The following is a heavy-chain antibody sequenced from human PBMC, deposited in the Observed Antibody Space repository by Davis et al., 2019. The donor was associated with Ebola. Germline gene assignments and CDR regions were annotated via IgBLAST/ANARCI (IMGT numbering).Heavy chain of an antibody. CDR1: GGSISSYY. CDR2: IYYSGST. J-gene: IGHJ5*02. V-gene: IGHV4-59*08. Sequence: SETLSLTCTVSGGSISSYYWSWIRQPPGKGLEWIGYIYYSGSTNYNPSLKSRVTISVDTSKNQFSLKLSSVTAADTAVYYCARLFTIFGVVGDWFDPWGQGTLVTVSS. D-gene: IGHD3-3*01. CDR3: ARLFTIFGVVGDWFDP.